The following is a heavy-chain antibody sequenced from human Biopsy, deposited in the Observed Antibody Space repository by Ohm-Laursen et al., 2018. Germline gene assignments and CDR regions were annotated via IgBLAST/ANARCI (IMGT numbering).Heavy chain of an antibody. CDR1: GFSVSSYD. V-gene: IGHV3-21*01. D-gene: IGHD6-6*01. Sequence: SLRLSCSASGFSVSSYDMNWVRQAPGKGLAWISYISETSSHIYDADSVRGRFTVARDIAKNSLYLQLNSLRVEDTAVYYFARDSSRRAREGGMDVWGQGTTVTVSS. CDR2: ISETSSHI. CDR3: ARDSSRRAREGGMDV. J-gene: IGHJ6*02.